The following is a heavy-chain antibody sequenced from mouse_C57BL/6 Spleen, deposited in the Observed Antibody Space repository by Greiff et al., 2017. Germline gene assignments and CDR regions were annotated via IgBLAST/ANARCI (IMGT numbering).Heavy chain of an antibody. Sequence: EVQRVESGGGLVQPGGSLSLSCAASGFTFTDYYMSWVRQPPGKALEWLGFIRNKANGYTTEYSASVKGRFTISRDNSQSILYLQMNALRAEDSATYYCARSSYYGLDYWGQGTTLTVSS. CDR3: ARSSYYGLDY. D-gene: IGHD1-1*01. V-gene: IGHV7-3*01. CDR1: GFTFTDYY. CDR2: IRNKANGYTT. J-gene: IGHJ2*01.